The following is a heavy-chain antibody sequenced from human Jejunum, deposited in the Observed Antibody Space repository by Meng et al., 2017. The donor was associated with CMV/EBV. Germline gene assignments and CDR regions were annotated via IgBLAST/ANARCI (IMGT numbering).Heavy chain of an antibody. Sequence: SEFRIGEAGMNWVRQAPGKGLEWVSGISYSDGRAYYADSVRGRFTISRDISKNTLSLQMNSLSAEDTAVYHCARGSSRGGTDVFDIWGQGTMVTVSS. J-gene: IGHJ3*02. D-gene: IGHD1-1*01. CDR1: EFRIGEAG. CDR3: ARGSSRGGTDVFDI. V-gene: IGHV3-23*01. CDR2: ISYSDGRA.